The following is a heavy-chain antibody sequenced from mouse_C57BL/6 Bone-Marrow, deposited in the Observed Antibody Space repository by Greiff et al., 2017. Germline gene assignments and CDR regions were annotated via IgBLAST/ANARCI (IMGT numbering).Heavy chain of an antibody. V-gene: IGHV3-1*01. CDR2: ISYSGST. Sequence: EVKLQESGPGMVKPSQSLSLTCTVTGYSITSGYDWHWIRHFPGNKLEWMGYISYSGSTNYNPSLKSLISITHDTSKNHFFLKLNSVTTEDAATYCRATVVATGGMDDWGQGTSVTVSS. D-gene: IGHD1-1*01. J-gene: IGHJ4*01. CDR1: GYSITSGYD. CDR3: ATVVATGGMDD.